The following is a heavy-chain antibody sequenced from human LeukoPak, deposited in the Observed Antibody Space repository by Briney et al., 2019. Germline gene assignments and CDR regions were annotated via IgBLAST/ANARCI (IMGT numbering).Heavy chain of an antibody. V-gene: IGHV5-51*01. CDR1: GYSFTSYW. Sequence: GESLKISCKGSGYSFTSYWIGWVRQMPGKGLEWMGIIYPGDSDTRYSPSFQGQVTISADKSISTAYLQWSSLKASDTAMYYCARSPGAYHYDSSGLLYYYYYMDVWGKGTTVTVSS. D-gene: IGHD3-22*01. CDR3: ARSPGAYHYDSSGLLYYYYYMDV. J-gene: IGHJ6*03. CDR2: IYPGDSDT.